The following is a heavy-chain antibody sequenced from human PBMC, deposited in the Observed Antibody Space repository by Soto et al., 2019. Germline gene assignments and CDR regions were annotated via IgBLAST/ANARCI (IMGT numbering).Heavy chain of an antibody. J-gene: IGHJ4*02. V-gene: IGHV1-18*01. CDR3: ARTTPYCSGGSCYPGRYFDY. CDR2: ISAYNGNT. CDR1: GYTFTSYG. Sequence: ASVKVSCKASGYTFTSYGISWVRQAPGQGLEWMGWISAYNGNTNYAQKLQGRVTMTTDTSTSTAYMELRSLRSDDTAVYYCARTTPYCSGGSCYPGRYFDYWGQGTQVTVSS. D-gene: IGHD2-15*01.